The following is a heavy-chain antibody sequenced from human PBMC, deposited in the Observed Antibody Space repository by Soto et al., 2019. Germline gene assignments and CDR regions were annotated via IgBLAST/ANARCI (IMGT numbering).Heavy chain of an antibody. CDR3: AKDMGYSSGWYTTVYYGMDV. Sequence: GSLRLSCAAPGFTFDDYAMHWIRQAPGKGLEWVSLISWDGGSTYYADSVKGRFTISRDNSKNSLYLQMNSLRAEDTALYYCAKDMGYSSGWYTTVYYGMDVWGQGTTVTVSS. J-gene: IGHJ6*02. CDR2: ISWDGGST. CDR1: GFTFDDYA. D-gene: IGHD6-19*01. V-gene: IGHV3-43D*04.